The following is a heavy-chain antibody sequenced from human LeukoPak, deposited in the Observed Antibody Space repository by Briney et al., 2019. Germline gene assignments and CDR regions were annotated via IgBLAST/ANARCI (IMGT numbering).Heavy chain of an antibody. J-gene: IGHJ4*02. CDR3: ARDRLYSSSSEDY. Sequence: PGGSLRLSCAASGFTVSSTYMSWVRQAPGKGLEWVSVIYSGGSTYYADSVKGRFTISRDNSKNTLYLQMNRLRAEDTAVYYCARDRLYSSSSEDYWGQGTLVTVSS. CDR1: GFTVSSTY. CDR2: IYSGGST. D-gene: IGHD6-6*01. V-gene: IGHV3-53*01.